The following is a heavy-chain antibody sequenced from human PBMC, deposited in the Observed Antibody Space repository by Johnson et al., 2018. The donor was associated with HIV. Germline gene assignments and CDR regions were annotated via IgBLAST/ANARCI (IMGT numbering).Heavy chain of an antibody. Sequence: VQLVESRGVLVQPGGSLRLSCAASGFTFDDYGMSWVRQAPGKGLEWVSGINWNGGSTGYADSVKGRFTISRDNAKNSLYLQMNSLKIEDPAVYYCTTGQLGGASDIWGQGTMVTVSS. CDR1: GFTFDDYG. J-gene: IGHJ3*02. D-gene: IGHD6-13*01. CDR3: TTGQLGGASDI. CDR2: INWNGGST. V-gene: IGHV3-20*04.